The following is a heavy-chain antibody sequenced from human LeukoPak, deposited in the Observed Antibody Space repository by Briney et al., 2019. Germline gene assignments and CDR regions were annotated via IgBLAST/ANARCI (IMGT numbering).Heavy chain of an antibody. Sequence: PWGSLRFSCAAYTFTFSSFTLNWVRHAPGPGLVGILSLSSSGSYISYGDSMKGRFTVSRDNARKSLYLQMNSLRAEDTAVYYCARASDHDWGSYRWDAFDIWGQGTMVTVSS. J-gene: IGHJ3*02. CDR3: ARASDHDWGSYRWDAFDI. D-gene: IGHD3-16*02. CDR2: LSSSGSYI. CDR1: TFTFSSFT. V-gene: IGHV3-21*01.